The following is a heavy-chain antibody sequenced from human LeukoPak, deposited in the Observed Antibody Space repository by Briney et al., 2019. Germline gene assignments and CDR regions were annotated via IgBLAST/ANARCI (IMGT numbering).Heavy chain of an antibody. Sequence: GGSLRLSCAASGFTFSSYGMHWVRQAPGKGLGWVAFIRYDGSNKYYADSVKGRFTISRDNSKNTLYLQMSSLRAEDTAVYYCYLSGDPDCWGRGTLVTVSS. CDR1: GFTFSSYG. D-gene: IGHD3-10*01. CDR2: IRYDGSNK. CDR3: YLSGDPDC. V-gene: IGHV3-30*02. J-gene: IGHJ4*02.